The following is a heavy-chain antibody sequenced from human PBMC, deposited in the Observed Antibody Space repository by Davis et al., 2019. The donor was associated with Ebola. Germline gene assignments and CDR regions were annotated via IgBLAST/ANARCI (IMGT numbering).Heavy chain of an antibody. CDR2: IIPILGIA. D-gene: IGHD1-20*01. Sequence: AASVKVSCKASGGTFSSYTISWVRQAPGQGLEWMGRIIPILGIANYAQKFQGRVTITADKSTSTAYMELSSLRSEDTAVYYCARANVLWITGTTNYGMDVWGQGTTVTVSS. CDR3: ARANVLWITGTTNYGMDV. CDR1: GGTFSSYT. V-gene: IGHV1-69*02. J-gene: IGHJ6*02.